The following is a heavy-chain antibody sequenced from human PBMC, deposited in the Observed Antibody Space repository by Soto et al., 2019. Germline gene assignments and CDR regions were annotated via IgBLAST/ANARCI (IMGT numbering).Heavy chain of an antibody. Sequence: QVRLQESGPGLVKPSQTLSLTCTVSGGSISSGGYYWSWIRQHPGKGLEWIGYIYYSGSTYYNPSLKSRVTISVDTSKNQFSLKLSSVTAADTAVYYCARVHGQLLGGWFDPWGQGTLVTVSS. D-gene: IGHD2-2*01. CDR2: IYYSGST. CDR3: ARVHGQLLGGWFDP. J-gene: IGHJ5*02. V-gene: IGHV4-31*03. CDR1: GGSISSGGYY.